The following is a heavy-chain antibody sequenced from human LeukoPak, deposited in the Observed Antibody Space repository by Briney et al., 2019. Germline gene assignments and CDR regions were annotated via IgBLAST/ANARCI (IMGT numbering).Heavy chain of an antibody. CDR3: ARVSFGSGSYYHDY. CDR1: GVSISSYS. J-gene: IGHJ4*02. V-gene: IGHV4-59*01. CDR2: IYYSGNT. D-gene: IGHD3-10*01. Sequence: SETLSLTCTVSGVSISSYSWSWIRQPPGKGLEWIGYIYYSGNTNYNPSLKSRVTVSVETSKNQLSLKVSSVTAADTAVYYCARVSFGSGSYYHDYWGQGTLVTVSS.